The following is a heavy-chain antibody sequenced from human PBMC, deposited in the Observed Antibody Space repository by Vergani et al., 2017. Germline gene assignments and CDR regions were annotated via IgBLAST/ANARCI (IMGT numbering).Heavy chain of an antibody. V-gene: IGHV1-2*02. CDR3: ASPYGSGTWDAFDI. CDR1: GYTFTGYY. Sequence: QVQLVQSGAEVKKPGASVKVSCKASGYTFTGYYMHWVRQAPGQGLEWMGWINPNSGGTNDAQKFQGRGTMTRDTSISTAYMELSRLRSDDTAVYYCASPYGSGTWDAFDIWGQGTMVTVSS. J-gene: IGHJ3*02. D-gene: IGHD3-10*01. CDR2: INPNSGGT.